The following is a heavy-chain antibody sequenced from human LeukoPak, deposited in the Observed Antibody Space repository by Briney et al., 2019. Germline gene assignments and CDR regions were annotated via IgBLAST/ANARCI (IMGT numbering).Heavy chain of an antibody. V-gene: IGHV7-4-1*02. CDR2: ISTNTGNP. CDR3: ARDLSETYSDYYFDY. D-gene: IGHD1-26*01. J-gene: IGHJ4*02. CDR1: GYTFSSYT. Sequence: ASVKVSCKASGYTFSSYTMSWVRQAPGQGLEWMGWISTNTGNPTYAQGFTGRFVFSLDTSVSTAYLQISSLKADDTAVYYCARDLSETYSDYYFDYWGQGTLVTVSS.